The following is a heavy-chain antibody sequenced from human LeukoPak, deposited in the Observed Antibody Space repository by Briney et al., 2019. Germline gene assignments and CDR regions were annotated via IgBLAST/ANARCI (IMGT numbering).Heavy chain of an antibody. D-gene: IGHD3-22*01. Sequence: ASVKVSCKASGYTFTGYYMHWVRQAPGQGLEWMGWFNPNSGATNYAQDFQGRVTMTRDTSISTAYMELSSLRSEDTAVYYCAREWTSYYDSSGYPRDNYWGQGTLVTVSS. CDR2: FNPNSGAT. CDR1: GYTFTGYY. CDR3: AREWTSYYDSSGYPRDNY. J-gene: IGHJ4*02. V-gene: IGHV1-2*02.